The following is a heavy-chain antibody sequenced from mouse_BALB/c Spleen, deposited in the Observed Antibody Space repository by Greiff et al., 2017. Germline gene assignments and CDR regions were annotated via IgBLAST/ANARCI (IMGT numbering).Heavy chain of an antibody. D-gene: IGHD2-4*01. CDR1: GFTFSSYG. Sequence: DVHLVESGGGLVQPGGSLKLSCAASGFTFSSYGMSWVRQTPDKRLELVATINSNGGSTYYPDSVKGRFTISRDNAKNTLYLQMSSLKSEDTAMYYCARRYDYVDYYAMDYWGQGTSVTVSS. CDR3: ARRYDYVDYYAMDY. CDR2: INSNGGST. J-gene: IGHJ4*01. V-gene: IGHV5-6-3*01.